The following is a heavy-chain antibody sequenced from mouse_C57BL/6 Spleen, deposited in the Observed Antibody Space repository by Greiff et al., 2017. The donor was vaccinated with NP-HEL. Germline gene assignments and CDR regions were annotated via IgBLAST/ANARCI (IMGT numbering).Heavy chain of an antibody. V-gene: IGHV7-3*01. CDR1: GFTFTDYY. J-gene: IGHJ4*01. Sequence: DVKLVESGGGLVQPGGSLSLSCAASGFTFTDYYMSWVRQPPGKALEWLGFIRNKANGYTTEYSASVKGRFTISRDNSQSILYLQMNALRAEDSATYYCARYKDRRDYAMDYWGQGTSVTVSS. CDR3: ARYKDRRDYAMDY. CDR2: IRNKANGYTT.